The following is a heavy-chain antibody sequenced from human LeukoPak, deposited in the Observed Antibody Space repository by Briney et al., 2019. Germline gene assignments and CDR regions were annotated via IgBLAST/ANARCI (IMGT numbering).Heavy chain of an antibody. CDR2: INPNSGGT. D-gene: IGHD5-18*01. V-gene: IGHV1-2*06. CDR3: ASDVGYSYFWGMDV. CDR1: GYTFTGYY. J-gene: IGHJ6*02. Sequence: GALVKVSCKASGYTFTGYYMHWVRQAPGQGLEWMGRINPNSGGTNYAQKFQGRVTMTRDTSISTAYMELSRLRSDDTAVYYCASDVGYSYFWGMDVWGQGTTVTVS.